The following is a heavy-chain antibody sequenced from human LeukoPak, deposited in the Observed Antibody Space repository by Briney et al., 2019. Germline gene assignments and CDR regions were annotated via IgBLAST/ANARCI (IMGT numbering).Heavy chain of an antibody. D-gene: IGHD1-1*01. V-gene: IGHV3-7*01. CDR3: ATPTAGTWHFDY. CDR1: GFTFSSYW. Sequence: GGFLRLSCAASGFTFSSYWMTWVRQAPGKGLEWVANIKQDASERYYVDSVKGRFTISRDNAKNSPYLQMNSLRAEDTAVYYCATPTAGTWHFDYWGQGTLVTVSS. CDR2: IKQDASER. J-gene: IGHJ4*02.